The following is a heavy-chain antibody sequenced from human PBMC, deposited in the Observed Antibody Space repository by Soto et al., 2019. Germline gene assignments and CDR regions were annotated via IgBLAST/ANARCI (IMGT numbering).Heavy chain of an antibody. V-gene: IGHV5-51*01. CDR3: ATSTVSYVDIVSSTTRGYVDH. J-gene: IGHJ4*02. CDR2: IYPCDSDT. Sequence: PGASLKISCKGSEYNFSTYGIGWGRQMPGKGLEWMALIYPCDSDTRYSPSFEGQVTLSVYRSSSPAYLQWSILKASDTAIYYCATSTVSYVDIVSSTTRGYVDHWGQGTLVTVSS. D-gene: IGHD5-12*01. CDR1: EYNFSTYG.